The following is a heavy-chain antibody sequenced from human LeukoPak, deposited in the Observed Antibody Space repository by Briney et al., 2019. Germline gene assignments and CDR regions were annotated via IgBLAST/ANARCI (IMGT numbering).Heavy chain of an antibody. D-gene: IGHD4-23*01. CDR3: ARDDGGNFNDAFDI. V-gene: IGHV3-21*01. CDR2: ITSTASYI. Sequence: GGSLRLSCAASGFIFSLYTMNWVRQAPGKGLEWVASITSTASYIFYADPVKGRFTISSDNAWNSLYLEMNRRRAEDTDVYYCARDDGGNFNDAFDIWGQGTMVTVSS. CDR1: GFIFSLYT. J-gene: IGHJ3*02.